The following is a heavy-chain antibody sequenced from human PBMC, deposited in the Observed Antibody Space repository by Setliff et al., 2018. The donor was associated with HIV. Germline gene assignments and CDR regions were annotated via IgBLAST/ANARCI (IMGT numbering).Heavy chain of an antibody. CDR1: GFSFRTYS. D-gene: IGHD2-8*01. Sequence: GGSLRLSCAASGFSFRTYSMNWVRQAPGKGLEWVSSVSSSDSYIYYADSVKGRFTMSRDNAKNSLYLQMNSLRAEDTAVYYCARARYCANGVCYTNYYYAMDVWGQGTTVTVSS. CDR3: ARARYCANGVCYTNYYYAMDV. J-gene: IGHJ6*02. CDR2: VSSSDSYI. V-gene: IGHV3-21*01.